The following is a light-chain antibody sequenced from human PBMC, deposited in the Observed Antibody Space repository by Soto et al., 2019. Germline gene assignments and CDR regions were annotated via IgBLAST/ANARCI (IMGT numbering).Light chain of an antibody. CDR3: MQTTQWPHT. J-gene: IGKJ2*01. V-gene: IGKV2-30*01. CDR2: QAS. CDR1: QSLLSTDGYTF. Sequence: EVVRTQSPLSLPVATGEPGPISFSFSQSLLSTDGYTFLNWFQQRPGQSPRRLIYQASNRDSGVPDRFSGSGSGTIFTLKISRVEPEDVGLYSCMQTTQWPHTFGQGTKVDIK.